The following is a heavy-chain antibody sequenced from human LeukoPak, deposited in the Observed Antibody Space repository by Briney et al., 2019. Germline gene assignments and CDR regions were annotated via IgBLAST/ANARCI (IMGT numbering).Heavy chain of an antibody. J-gene: IGHJ6*02. Sequence: SQTLSLTCAISGDSVSSNSGAWNWIRQSPSRGLEWLGRTYYRSKWHNEYAVSLRSRITINPDTSKNQFSLQLNSVSPEDTAVYYCASGTAANGMDVWGQGTTVTASS. CDR3: ASGTAANGMDV. CDR1: GDSVSSNSGA. V-gene: IGHV6-1*01. D-gene: IGHD1-1*01. CDR2: TYYRSKWHN.